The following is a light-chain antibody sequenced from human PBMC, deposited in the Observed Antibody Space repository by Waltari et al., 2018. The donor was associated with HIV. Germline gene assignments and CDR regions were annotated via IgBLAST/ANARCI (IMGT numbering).Light chain of an antibody. CDR2: EVT. V-gene: IGLV2-14*03. Sequence: GSPGQSITISCTGTSSDVGGYNYVSWYQQHPGKAPKLMIYEVTNRPSGVSNRFSGSKSGNTASLTISGLQVEDEADYYCSSYTSSSLEIFGGGTKLTVL. CDR3: SSYTSSSLEI. CDR1: SSDVGGYNY. J-gene: IGLJ2*01.